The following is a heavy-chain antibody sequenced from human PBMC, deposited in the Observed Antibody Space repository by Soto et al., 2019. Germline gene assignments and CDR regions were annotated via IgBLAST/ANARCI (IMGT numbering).Heavy chain of an antibody. V-gene: IGHV1-18*01. CDR3: ARDPHEYWTSYWFDP. CDR2: ISAYDSKT. Sequence: SSVKVSCKASGYNFNIYGINWVRQAPGQGLELMGWISAYDSKTTYAEKFQGRVTMTTDASTSTAYKELKSLRSDDTAVYYGARDPHEYWTSYWFDPWGKQTLVTVSA. CDR1: GYNFNIYG. D-gene: IGHD3-3*01. J-gene: IGHJ5*02.